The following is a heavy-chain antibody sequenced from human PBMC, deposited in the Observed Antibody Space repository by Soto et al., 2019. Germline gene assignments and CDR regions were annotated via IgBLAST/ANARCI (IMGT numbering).Heavy chain of an antibody. Sequence: GASVKVSCKASGYTFTSYGISWVRQAPGQVLEWMGWISAYNGSTNYAQKLQGRVTMTTDTSTSTAYMELRSLRSDDTAVYYCARVGYCSGGSCEKNWFDPWGQGTLVTVSS. V-gene: IGHV1-18*01. CDR1: GYTFTSYG. J-gene: IGHJ5*02. CDR2: ISAYNGST. CDR3: ARVGYCSGGSCEKNWFDP. D-gene: IGHD2-15*01.